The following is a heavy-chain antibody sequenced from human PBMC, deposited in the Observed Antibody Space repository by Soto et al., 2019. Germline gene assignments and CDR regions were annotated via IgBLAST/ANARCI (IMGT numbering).Heavy chain of an antibody. CDR3: AKDKPGTTSFDY. CDR2: ISDRGDTT. CDR1: GFTISSNA. J-gene: IGHJ4*02. V-gene: IGHV3-23*01. D-gene: IGHD1-1*01. Sequence: GGSRRRSCAASGFTISSNAMYWGRQAPGKGLEWVSAISDRGDTTHYADSVKGRFTISRDTSKNTLYLQLNTLRADDTAVYYCAKDKPGTTSFDYWGQGTLVTVSS.